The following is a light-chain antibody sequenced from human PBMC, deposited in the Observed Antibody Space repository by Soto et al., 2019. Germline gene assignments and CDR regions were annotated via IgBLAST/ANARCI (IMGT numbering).Light chain of an antibody. V-gene: IGKV3-15*01. J-gene: IGKJ1*01. CDR3: QQYNNGWT. Sequence: EIVMTQSPATLSVSPGERATLSCRARRYVSSNLAWYQQKPGQAPRLLIYGASPRATGIPARFSGSGSGTEFTHTISSLQSEDLGVYYCQQYNNGWTFGQGTKVDIK. CDR2: GAS. CDR1: RYVSSN.